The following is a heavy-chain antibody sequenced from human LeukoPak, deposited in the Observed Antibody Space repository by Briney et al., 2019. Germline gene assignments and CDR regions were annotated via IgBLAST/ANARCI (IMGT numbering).Heavy chain of an antibody. V-gene: IGHV3-48*02. Sequence: AGSLRLSCAASGFIFSSYRMNWVRQAPGKGLEWVSYISRSSNSIYYADSVKGRFTISRDNAKNSLDLQINSLRDEDTAVYYCARDGTMDGPNFDFWGQGTLVTV. CDR1: GFIFSSYR. J-gene: IGHJ4*02. CDR2: ISRSSNSI. D-gene: IGHD3-10*01. CDR3: ARDGTMDGPNFDF.